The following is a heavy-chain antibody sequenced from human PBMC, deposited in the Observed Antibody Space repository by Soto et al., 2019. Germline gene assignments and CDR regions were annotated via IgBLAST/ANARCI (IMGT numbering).Heavy chain of an antibody. CDR1: GRPINDFY. CDR2: IYYSGST. CDR3: ARPVGVSARTFDY. V-gene: IGHV4-59*12. D-gene: IGHD3-16*01. J-gene: IGHJ4*01. Sequence: PSATPSLTCTDYGRPINDFYWSWLRQPPGKGLEWIGYIYYSGSTDYNPSLTSRVTISVAPSKTKFSLNLRSVNTADTAVYYCARPVGVSARTFDYRVHVTL.